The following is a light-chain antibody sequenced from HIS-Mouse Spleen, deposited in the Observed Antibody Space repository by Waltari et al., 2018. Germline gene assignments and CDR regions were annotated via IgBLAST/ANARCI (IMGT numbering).Light chain of an antibody. V-gene: IGKV3-15*01. CDR3: QQYNNWWT. CDR2: GAS. Sequence: EIVMTQPPSTLPVSPGERATLSCSASQSVSSNVAWYQQKPGQAPRLLIYGASTRATGIPARFSGSGSGTEFTITISSMQSEDFAVYYCQQYNNWWTFGQGTKVEIK. CDR1: QSVSSN. J-gene: IGKJ1*01.